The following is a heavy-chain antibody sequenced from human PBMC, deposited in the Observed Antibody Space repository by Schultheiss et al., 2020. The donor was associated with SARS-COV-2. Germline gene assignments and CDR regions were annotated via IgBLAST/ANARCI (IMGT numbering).Heavy chain of an antibody. CDR1: GFTFSGSA. CDR3: TIYHSSSTYSFGY. D-gene: IGHD6-6*01. V-gene: IGHV3-73*01. CDR2: VRSKANNYAT. J-gene: IGHJ4*02. Sequence: GESLKISCAASGFTFSGSAMHWVRQASGKGLEWVGRVRSKANNYATDYAASVRDRFIISRDDSKNTAYLQMNSLKTEDTAVYYCTIYHSSSTYSFGYWGQGTLVTVSS.